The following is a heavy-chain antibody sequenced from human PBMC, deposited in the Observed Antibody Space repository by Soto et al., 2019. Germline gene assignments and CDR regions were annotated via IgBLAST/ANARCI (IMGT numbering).Heavy chain of an antibody. CDR3: AKANSFSCSGTICYAFYFDY. CDR2: ISGSGGRT. D-gene: IGHD2-2*01. Sequence: EVQLLESGGGFVPPGGSLRLSCAVSGFTFSSYAMSWVRQAPGKGLEWISYISGSGGRTYYADSVKGRFTISRDNSKNTVYLQMNSLRVEDTAVYYCAKANSFSCSGTICYAFYFDYWGQGTLVTVSS. V-gene: IGHV3-23*01. J-gene: IGHJ4*02. CDR1: GFTFSSYA.